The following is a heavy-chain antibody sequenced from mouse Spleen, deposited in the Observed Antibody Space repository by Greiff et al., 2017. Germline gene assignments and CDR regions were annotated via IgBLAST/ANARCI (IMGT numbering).Heavy chain of an antibody. CDR3: ARGTYYGSPYAMDY. V-gene: IGHV1-55*01. Sequence: QVQLKQPGAELVKPGASVTMSCKASGYTFTSYWITWVKQRPGQGLEWIGDIYPGSGSTNYNEKFKDKATLTADKSSSTAYMQLSSLTYEDSAVYYCARGTYYGSPYAMDYWGQGTSVTVSS. CDR1: GYTFTSYW. D-gene: IGHD1-1*01. J-gene: IGHJ4*01. CDR2: IYPGSGST.